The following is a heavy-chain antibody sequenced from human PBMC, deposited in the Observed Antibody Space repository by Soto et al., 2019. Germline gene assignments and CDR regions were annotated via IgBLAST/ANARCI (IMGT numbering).Heavy chain of an antibody. J-gene: IGHJ3*02. Sequence: SETLSLTCTVSGGSISSYYWSWIRQPPGKGLEWIGYIYYSGSTNYNPSLKSRVTISVDTSKNQFSLKLSSVTAADTAVYYCARVTTVTAFDIWGQGTMVTVSS. V-gene: IGHV4-59*01. D-gene: IGHD4-17*01. CDR2: IYYSGST. CDR3: ARVTTVTAFDI. CDR1: GGSISSYY.